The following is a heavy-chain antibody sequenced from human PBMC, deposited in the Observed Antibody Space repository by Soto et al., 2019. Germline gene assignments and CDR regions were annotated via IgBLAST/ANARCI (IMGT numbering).Heavy chain of an antibody. CDR3: ARDSVKTYCSSTSCYFDY. CDR1: GGSISSYY. CDR2: IYYSGST. J-gene: IGHJ4*02. Sequence: QVQLQESGPGLVKPSETLSLTCTVSGGSISSYYWSWIRQPPGKGLEWIGYIYYSGSTNYNPSLKSRVTISVDTSKNQFSLKLSSVTAADTAVYYCARDSVKTYCSSTSCYFDYWGQGTLVTVSS. D-gene: IGHD2-2*01. V-gene: IGHV4-59*12.